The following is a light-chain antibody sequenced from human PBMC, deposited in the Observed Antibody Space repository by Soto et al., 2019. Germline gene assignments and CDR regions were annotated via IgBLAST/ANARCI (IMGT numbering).Light chain of an antibody. J-gene: IGKJ3*01. CDR3: QQYDTYSGT. CDR1: QTINTW. CDR2: RAS. V-gene: IGKV1-5*03. Sequence: DIQMTQSPSTLSASVGDRVTITCRVSQTINTWLAWYQQKPGKAPKLLIYRASNLVSGVPSRFSGSGSGTEFTLTISSLQPDDFSTYYCQQYDTYSGTFGPGTKVDI.